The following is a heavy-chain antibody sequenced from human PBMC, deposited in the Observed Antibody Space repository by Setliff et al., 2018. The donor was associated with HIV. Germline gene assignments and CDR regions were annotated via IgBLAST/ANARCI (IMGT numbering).Heavy chain of an antibody. CDR2: INSDGSST. V-gene: IGHV3-74*01. J-gene: IGHJ4*02. CDR1: GFTFSGYW. CDR3: ARGGSNSWSPFDY. D-gene: IGHD6-13*01. Sequence: GGSLRLSCAASGFTFSGYWMHWVRQAPGKGLVWVSRINSDGSSTTYADSVKGRFTTSRDNAKDTLYLQMTSLSAQDTAVYYCARGGSNSWSPFDYWGQGTLVTAST.